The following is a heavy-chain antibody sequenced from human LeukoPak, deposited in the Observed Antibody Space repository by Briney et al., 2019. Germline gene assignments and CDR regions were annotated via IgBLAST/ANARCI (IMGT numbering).Heavy chain of an antibody. CDR1: GFTFGDYA. V-gene: IGHV3-49*04. CDR2: IRSKAYGGTT. D-gene: IGHD3-10*01. J-gene: IGHJ4*02. CDR3: TREKRGSGSNFDY. Sequence: GGSLRLSCTASGFTFGDYAMSWVRQAPGKGLEGVGFIRSKAYGGTTEYAASVKGRFTISRDDSKSIAYLQMNSLRTEDTAVYYCTREKRGSGSNFDYWGQGTLVTVSS.